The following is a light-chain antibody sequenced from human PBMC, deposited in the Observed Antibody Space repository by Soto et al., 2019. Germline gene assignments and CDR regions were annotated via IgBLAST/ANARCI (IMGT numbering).Light chain of an antibody. CDR1: QSLGRY. Sequence: ALTQSPDTLSLSPGESATLFCRASQSLGRYLAWYQQKPGQXPXXLIYDASHRATGIPVRFSVIGSESEFTLAIRSIEPEDFAVYDCQQRSYPITFCQGTRLEIK. J-gene: IGKJ5*01. CDR3: QQRSYPIT. V-gene: IGKV3-11*01. CDR2: DAS.